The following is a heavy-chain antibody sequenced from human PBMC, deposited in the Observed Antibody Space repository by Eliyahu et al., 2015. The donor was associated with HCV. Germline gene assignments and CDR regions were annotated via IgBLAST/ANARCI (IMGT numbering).Heavy chain of an antibody. CDR1: GGXISSSNYY. CDR2: IYYSGKT. J-gene: IGHJ4*02. CDR3: ARHGSWDFGDYTGWGRYFDY. D-gene: IGHD4-17*01. Sequence: QLQLQESGPGLVKPSETLSLTCTVSGGXISSSNYYWGWIRQPPGKGLEWIGTIYYSGKTYYSTSLKSRVTISVDTSKNHFSLRLSSVTAADTAVYYCARHGSWDFGDYTGWGRYFDYWGRGTLVTVSS. V-gene: IGHV4-39*01.